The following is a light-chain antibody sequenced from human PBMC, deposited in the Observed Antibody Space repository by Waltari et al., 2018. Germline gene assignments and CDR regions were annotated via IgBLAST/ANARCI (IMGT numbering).Light chain of an antibody. CDR3: QQDGSSPT. J-gene: IGKJ5*01. V-gene: IGKV3-20*01. CDR2: GAS. CDR1: QSVKTNY. Sequence: EVVLTQSPGTLSLSPGERATLSCWASQSVKTNYLAWYQQRPGQTPRLLIYGASVRATGIPDRFTGSRSETGFRLTISRLEPEDSALYYCQQDGSSPTFGQGTRLEIK.